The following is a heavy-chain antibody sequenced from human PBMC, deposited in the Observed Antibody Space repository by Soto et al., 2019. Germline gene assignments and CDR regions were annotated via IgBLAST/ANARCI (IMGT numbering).Heavy chain of an antibody. Sequence: QLQLQESGPGLVKPSETLSLTCTVSGGSISSSSYYWGWIRQPPGKGLEWIGSIYYSGSTYYNPSLKSRVTLSVDTSKNQFSLKLSSVTAADTAVYYCARQRWELSDIWGQGTMVTVSS. V-gene: IGHV4-39*01. CDR1: GGSISSSSYY. CDR2: IYYSGST. J-gene: IGHJ3*02. D-gene: IGHD1-26*01. CDR3: ARQRWELSDI.